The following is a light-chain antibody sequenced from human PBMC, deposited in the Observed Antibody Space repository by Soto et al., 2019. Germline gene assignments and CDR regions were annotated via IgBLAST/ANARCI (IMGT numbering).Light chain of an antibody. CDR3: AAWDDSLNGVV. CDR2: SNN. Sequence: QSVLTQPPSASGTPGQRVTISCSGSSSNIGSNTVNWYQQLPGTATKLLIYSNNQRPSGVPDRFSGSKSGTSASLAISGLQSEDEADYYCAAWDDSLNGVVFGGGTTLPVL. CDR1: SSNIGSNT. J-gene: IGLJ2*01. V-gene: IGLV1-44*01.